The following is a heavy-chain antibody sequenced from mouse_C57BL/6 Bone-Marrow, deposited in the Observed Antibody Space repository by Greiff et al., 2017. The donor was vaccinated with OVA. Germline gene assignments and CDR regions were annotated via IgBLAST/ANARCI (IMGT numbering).Heavy chain of an antibody. CDR2: INPYNGGT. D-gene: IGHD1-1*01. V-gene: IGHV1-19*01. Sequence: EVQLQQSGPVLVKPGASVKMSCKASGYTFTDYYMNWVKQSHGKSLEWIGVINPYNGGTSYNQKFKGKATLTVDKSSSTAYMELNSLTSEDSAVYYCASDYYSVYFDYWGQGTTLTVSS. CDR1: GYTFTDYY. J-gene: IGHJ2*01. CDR3: ASDYYSVYFDY.